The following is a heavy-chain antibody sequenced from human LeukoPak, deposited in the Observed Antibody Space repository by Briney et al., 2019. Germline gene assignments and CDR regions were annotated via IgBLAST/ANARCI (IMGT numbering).Heavy chain of an antibody. J-gene: IGHJ4*02. Sequence: GGSLRLSCAASGFTFDDYGMTWVREAPGKGLEWVSGINWNGGSTGYADSVKGRFTISRDNAKNSLYLQMNSLRAEDTALYYCARRSGYDSNYFDYWGQGTLVTVSS. V-gene: IGHV3-20*04. CDR3: ARRSGYDSNYFDY. CDR2: INWNGGST. CDR1: GFTFDDYG. D-gene: IGHD5-12*01.